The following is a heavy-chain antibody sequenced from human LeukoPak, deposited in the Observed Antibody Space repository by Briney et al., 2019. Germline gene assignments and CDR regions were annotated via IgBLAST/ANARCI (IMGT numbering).Heavy chain of an antibody. J-gene: IGHJ4*02. Sequence: SETLSLTCTVSGGSISSGGYYWSWIRQRPGKGLEWIGYIYYSGSTYYNPSLKSRVTISVDTSKNQFSLKLSSVTAADTAVYYCARDRVYDSSGLDYWGQGTLVTVSS. V-gene: IGHV4-31*03. CDR1: GGSISSGGYY. D-gene: IGHD3-22*01. CDR3: ARDRVYDSSGLDY. CDR2: IYYSGST.